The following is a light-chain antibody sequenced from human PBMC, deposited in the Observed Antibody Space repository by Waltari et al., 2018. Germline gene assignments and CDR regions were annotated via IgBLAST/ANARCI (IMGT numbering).Light chain of an antibody. J-gene: IGKJ1*01. V-gene: IGKV3-20*01. CDR3: HHHFILPAS. CDR2: GAT. Sequence: PAGMARQDISRYFAWHQQKPGQPPRRLIYGATTRATGIPDRFSGSGSGTDFRLTISGLEPEDSAVYYCHHHFILPASIGQGTTVEIK. CDR1: QDISRY.